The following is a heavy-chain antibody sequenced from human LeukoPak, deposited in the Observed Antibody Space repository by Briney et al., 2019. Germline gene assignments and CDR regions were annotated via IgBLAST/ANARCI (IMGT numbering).Heavy chain of an antibody. J-gene: IGHJ6*03. V-gene: IGHV3-23*01. CDR2: ISGSGGST. Sequence: GGSLRLSCAASGFTFSSYAMSWVRQAPGKGLEWVSAISGSGGSTYYADSVKGRFTIPRDNSKNTLYLQMNSLRAEDTAVYYRSKSGKLELLHYYYYMDVWGKGTTVTVSS. CDR3: SKSGKLELLHYYYYMDV. CDR1: GFTFSSYA. D-gene: IGHD1-26*01.